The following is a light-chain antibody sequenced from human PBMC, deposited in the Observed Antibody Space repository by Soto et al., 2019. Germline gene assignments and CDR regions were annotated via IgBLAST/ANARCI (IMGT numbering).Light chain of an antibody. CDR3: AVWDDSLDGVV. Sequence: QAVVTQPPSASGTPGQSVTISRSGSSSNIGDNTVNWYQQLPGTAPKLLIYSNDQRSSGVPDRFSGSKSGTSASLAISGLQSEDEADYYCAVWDDSLDGVVFGGGTKVTVL. J-gene: IGLJ2*01. CDR1: SSNIGDNT. V-gene: IGLV1-44*01. CDR2: SND.